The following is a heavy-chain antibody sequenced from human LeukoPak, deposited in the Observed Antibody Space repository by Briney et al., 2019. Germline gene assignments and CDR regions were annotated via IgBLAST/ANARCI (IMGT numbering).Heavy chain of an antibody. D-gene: IGHD3-22*01. CDR3: ARSSLTYYYGSSGYYSNWFDP. V-gene: IGHV1-3*01. Sequence: ASVKVSCKASGYTFTSYAIYWVRQAPGQRPEWMGWINAGNGNTKYSQKFQGRVTITRDTFASTAYMELSSLRSEDTAVYYCARSSLTYYYGSSGYYSNWFDPWGQGTLVTVSS. CDR2: INAGNGNT. J-gene: IGHJ5*02. CDR1: GYTFTSYA.